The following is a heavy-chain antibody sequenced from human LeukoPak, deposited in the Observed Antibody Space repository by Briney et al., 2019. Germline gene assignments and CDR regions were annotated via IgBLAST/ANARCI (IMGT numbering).Heavy chain of an antibody. V-gene: IGHV1-2*02. J-gene: IGHJ4*02. CDR3: ARQHDYGDYSFGY. CDR1: GYIFTDYY. Sequence: ASVKVSCKASGYIFTDYYMHWVRQAPGQGLEWMGGINPNSGGTNYAQKFQGRVTMTRDTSISTAYMELSRLRSDDTAVYYCARQHDYGDYSFGYWGQGTLVTVSS. D-gene: IGHD4-17*01. CDR2: INPNSGGT.